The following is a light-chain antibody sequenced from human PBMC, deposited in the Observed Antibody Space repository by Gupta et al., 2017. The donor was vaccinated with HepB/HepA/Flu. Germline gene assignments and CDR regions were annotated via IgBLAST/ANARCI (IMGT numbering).Light chain of an antibody. V-gene: IGKV1-33*01. CDR2: DAS. CDR3: QQYDNLPREQT. CDR1: QDISNY. Sequence: DIQMTQSPSSLSASVGDRVTITCQASQDISNYLNWYQQKPGKAPKLLIYDASNLETGVQSRFSGSGCGTDFTFTISSLQPEDIEKYYCQQYDNLPREQTFGPGTKVDIK. J-gene: IGKJ3*01.